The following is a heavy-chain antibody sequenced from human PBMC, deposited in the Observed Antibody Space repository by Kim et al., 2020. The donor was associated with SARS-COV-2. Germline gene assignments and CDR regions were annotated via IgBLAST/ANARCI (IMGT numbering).Heavy chain of an antibody. V-gene: IGHV1-24*01. CDR2: FEPEDGET. Sequence: ASVKVSCKVSGYTLTELSMHWVRQAPGKGLEWMGGFEPEDGETIYAQKFQGRVTMTEDTSTDTAYMELSSLRSEDTAVYYCATGVGMGVPSWFDPWGQGTLVTVSS. J-gene: IGHJ5*02. CDR3: ATGVGMGVPSWFDP. D-gene: IGHD1-26*01. CDR1: GYTLTELS.